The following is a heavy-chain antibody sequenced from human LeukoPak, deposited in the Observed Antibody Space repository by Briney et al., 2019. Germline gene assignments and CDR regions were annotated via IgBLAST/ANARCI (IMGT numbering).Heavy chain of an antibody. CDR1: GFTFSSYA. V-gene: IGHV3-23*01. Sequence: GGSLRLSCAASGFTFSSYALSWVRQTPGKGLEWVSAISGSSGSTYYADSVKGRFTISRDNSKNTLYLQMDSLRAEDTAVYYCAKETVVVVAASDAFDIWGQGTVVTVSS. CDR3: AKETVVVVAASDAFDI. CDR2: ISGSSGST. D-gene: IGHD2-15*01. J-gene: IGHJ3*02.